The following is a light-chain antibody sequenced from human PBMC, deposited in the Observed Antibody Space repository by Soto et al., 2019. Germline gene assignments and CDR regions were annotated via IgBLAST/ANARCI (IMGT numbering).Light chain of an antibody. V-gene: IGLV2-23*03. CDR2: EGS. CDR3: CSYAGSSTFV. J-gene: IGLJ3*02. CDR1: SSDVGSYNL. Sequence: SALTQPASVSGSPGQSITISCTGTSSDVGSYNLVSWYQQYPGKAPKLMIYEGSKRPSGVSNRFSGSKSGNTASLTISGLQAEDEADYYCCSYAGSSTFVFGGGTKLTVL.